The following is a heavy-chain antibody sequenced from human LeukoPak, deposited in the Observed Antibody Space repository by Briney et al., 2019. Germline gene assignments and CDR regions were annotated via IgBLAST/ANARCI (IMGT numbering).Heavy chain of an antibody. CDR3: AKDSNYMDV. CDR2: ITSSGAYI. V-gene: IGHV3-21*01. J-gene: IGHJ6*03. D-gene: IGHD2-2*01. Sequence: GGSLRLSCAAPGFTFSTYSMTWVRQAPGKGLEWVSTITSSGAYIKYADSLEGRFTISRDNAKNSLYLQMNSLRVEDTAVYYCAKDSNYMDVWGKGTTVTVSS. CDR1: GFTFSTYS.